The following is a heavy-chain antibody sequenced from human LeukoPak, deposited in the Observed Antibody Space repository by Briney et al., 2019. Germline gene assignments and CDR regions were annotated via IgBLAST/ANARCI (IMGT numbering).Heavy chain of an antibody. D-gene: IGHD1-7*01. Sequence: SQTLSLTCTVSGGPISSGGYYWSWIRQHPGKGLEWIGYIYYSGSTYYNPSLKSRVTISVDTSKNQFSLKLSSVTAADTAVYYCAREGVTGTTRSGCLDPWGQGTLVTVSS. CDR2: IYYSGST. CDR3: AREGVTGTTRSGCLDP. CDR1: GGPISSGGYY. V-gene: IGHV4-31*03. J-gene: IGHJ5*02.